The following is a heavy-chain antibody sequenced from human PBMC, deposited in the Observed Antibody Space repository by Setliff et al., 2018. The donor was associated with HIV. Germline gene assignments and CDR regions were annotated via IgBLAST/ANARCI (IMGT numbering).Heavy chain of an antibody. V-gene: IGHV1-46*01. D-gene: IGHD6-13*01. CDR3: ARLPDSSSWYVDY. J-gene: IGHJ4*02. CDR1: GYTFTSYG. Sequence: GASVKVSCKASGYTFTSYGISWVRQPPGQGLEWMGWINPSGGSTSYAQKFQGRVTMTRDTSTSTVYMELSSPSSEDTAVYYCARLPDSSSWYVDYWGQGTLVTVS. CDR2: INPSGGST.